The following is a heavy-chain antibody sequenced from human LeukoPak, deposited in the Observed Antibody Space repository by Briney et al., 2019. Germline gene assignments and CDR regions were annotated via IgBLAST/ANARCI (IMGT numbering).Heavy chain of an antibody. Sequence: SQTLSLTCTVSGGSISSGDYYWSWIRQPPGKGLEWIGEINHSGSTNYNPSLKSRVTISVDTSKNQFSLKLSSVTAADTAVYYCARGTFYAARLFDPWGQGTLVTVSS. CDR3: ARGTFYAARLFDP. D-gene: IGHD2/OR15-2a*01. CDR1: GGSISSGDYY. CDR2: INHSGST. J-gene: IGHJ5*02. V-gene: IGHV4-30-4*01.